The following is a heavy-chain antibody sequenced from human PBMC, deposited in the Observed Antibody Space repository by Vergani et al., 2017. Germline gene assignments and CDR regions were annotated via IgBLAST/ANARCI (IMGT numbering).Heavy chain of an antibody. V-gene: IGHV4-59*01. Sequence: QVQLQESGPGLVKPSETLSLTCTVSGGSISSYYWSWIRQPPGKGLEWIGYIYYSGSTNYNPSLKSRVTISVDTSKNQFSLKLSSVTAADTAVYYCARGDSSGSDYWGQGTLVTVSS. CDR2: IYYSGST. CDR3: ARGDSSGSDY. D-gene: IGHD6-19*01. CDR1: GGSISSYY. J-gene: IGHJ4*02.